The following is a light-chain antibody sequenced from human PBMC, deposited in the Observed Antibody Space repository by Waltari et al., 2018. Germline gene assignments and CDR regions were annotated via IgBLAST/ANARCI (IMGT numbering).Light chain of an antibody. CDR2: KTS. CDR3: QQYHTYWT. V-gene: IGKV1-5*03. CDR1: QNLNNW. J-gene: IGKJ1*01. Sequence: DIQMTQSPSTLSASVGDRVTIPCRASQNLNNWLPWYQQKPGKAPKMLIYKTSTLESGVPSRFSGSGSGTEFTLTISSLQPDDFATYFCQQYHTYWTFGQGTRVEIK.